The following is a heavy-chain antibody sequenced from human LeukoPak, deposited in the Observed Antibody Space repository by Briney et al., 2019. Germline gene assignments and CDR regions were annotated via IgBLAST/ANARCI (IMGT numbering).Heavy chain of an antibody. CDR3: ARDLTGCAESSGYSDY. J-gene: IGHJ4*02. CDR2: ISYDGTNK. CDR1: GFTFSSYA. Sequence: GGSLRLSCAASGFTFSSYAMHWVRQAPGKGLEWVALISYDGTNKFYEDSVKGRFTISRDNSKNTLFLQVNSLRAEDTAVYYCARDLTGCAESSGYSDYWGQGTLVTVSS. D-gene: IGHD3-22*01. V-gene: IGHV3-30*01.